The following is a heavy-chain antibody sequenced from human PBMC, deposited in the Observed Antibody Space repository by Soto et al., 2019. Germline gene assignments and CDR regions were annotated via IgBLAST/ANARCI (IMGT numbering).Heavy chain of an antibody. V-gene: IGHV3-53*01. CDR1: GFNVSSNY. D-gene: IGHD2-2*01. CDR3: ARGPHVGISTS. Sequence: PGGSLRLSCAASGFNVSSNYMSWVRQAPGKGLEWLSVIYSGGSTYYAESVKGRFTISRDNSKNMLNLQMNALRVEDTAVYYCARGPHVGISTSWGQGTLVTVSS. CDR2: IYSGGST. J-gene: IGHJ4*02.